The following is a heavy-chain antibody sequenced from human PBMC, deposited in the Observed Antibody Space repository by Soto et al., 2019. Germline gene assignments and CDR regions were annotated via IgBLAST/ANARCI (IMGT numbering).Heavy chain of an antibody. CDR3: EAEMTFGKLSVV. CDR1: GDTDTNYV. CDR2: FFPKFGTT. D-gene: IGHD3-16*02. Sequence: QVQLVQSGAEVKKPGSSVKVSCKASGDTDTNYVISGVRQAPGQGLEWMGGFFPKFGTTYSAQKLQDRLTITADESTSTVYMQLSSLRLDDTAVYYCEAEMTFGKLSVVWGQGTTVTVSS. V-gene: IGHV1-69*01. J-gene: IGHJ6*02.